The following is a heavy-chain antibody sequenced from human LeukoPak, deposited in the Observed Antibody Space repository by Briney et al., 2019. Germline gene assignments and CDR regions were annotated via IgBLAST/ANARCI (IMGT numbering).Heavy chain of an antibody. CDR1: GYTFTGYY. CDR3: AILRWVRGVIHDAFDI. CDR2: INPKSGGT. Sequence: ASVKVSCKASGYTFTGYYMHWVRQAPGQGLVWMGWINPKSGGTNYAQKFQGRVTMTRGTSISTAYMELSRLRSDDTAVYYCAILRWVRGVIHDAFDIWGQGTMVTVSS. D-gene: IGHD3-10*01. J-gene: IGHJ3*02. V-gene: IGHV1-2*02.